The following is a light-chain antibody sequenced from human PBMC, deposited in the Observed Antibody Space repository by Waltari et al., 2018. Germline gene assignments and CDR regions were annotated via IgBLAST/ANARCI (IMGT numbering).Light chain of an antibody. Sequence: EIVLTQSPGTLSLSPGERATLSCRASESVGRTLAWYQQKPGQAPRLLIYGASSRASGIADGFSGSGSGTDFSLTISRLEPEDFAVYYCQHYVRLPVTFGQGTKVDIK. CDR1: ESVGRT. J-gene: IGKJ1*01. CDR2: GAS. CDR3: QHYVRLPVT. V-gene: IGKV3-20*01.